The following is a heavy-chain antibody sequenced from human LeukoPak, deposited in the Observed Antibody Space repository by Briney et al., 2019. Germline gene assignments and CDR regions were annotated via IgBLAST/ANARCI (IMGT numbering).Heavy chain of an antibody. CDR3: AMGKDKGSPDSPPGDAFDI. D-gene: IGHD1-26*01. J-gene: IGHJ3*02. CDR2: IYHSGST. V-gene: IGHV4-39*07. CDR1: GGSISSSSYY. Sequence: PSETLSLTCTVSGGSISSSSYYWGWIRQPPGKGLEWIGEIYHSGSTNYNPSLKSRVTISVDKSKNQFSLKLSSVTAADTAVYYCAMGKDKGSPDSPPGDAFDIWGQGTMVTVSS.